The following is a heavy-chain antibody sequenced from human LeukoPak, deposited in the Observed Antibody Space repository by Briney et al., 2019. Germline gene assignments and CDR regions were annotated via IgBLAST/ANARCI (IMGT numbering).Heavy chain of an antibody. Sequence: GGSLRLSCAASGFTFSSYAMSWVRQAPGKGLEWVSAISGSGGSTYYADSVKGRFTISRDNSKNTLYLQMNSLRAEDTAVYYCAKDLYRTNYGDPRGEWFDPWGQGTLVTVSS. CDR2: ISGSGGST. CDR3: AKDLYRTNYGDPRGEWFDP. CDR1: GFTFSSYA. J-gene: IGHJ5*02. V-gene: IGHV3-23*01. D-gene: IGHD4-17*01.